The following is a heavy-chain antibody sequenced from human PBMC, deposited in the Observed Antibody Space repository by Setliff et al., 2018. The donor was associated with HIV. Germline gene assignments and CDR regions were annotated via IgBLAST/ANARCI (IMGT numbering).Heavy chain of an antibody. CDR1: GGSISSSSSY. CDR3: ASTSSLGSSFDY. CDR2: IYYSGST. V-gene: IGHV4-39*01. D-gene: IGHD6-6*01. Sequence: SETLSLTCTVSGGSISSSSSYWGWLRQPPGKGLEWIGSIYYSGSTYYNPSLKSRVTISVYTSKNQFSLKLSSVTAADTAVYYCASTSSLGSSFDYWGQGTLVTVSS. J-gene: IGHJ4*02.